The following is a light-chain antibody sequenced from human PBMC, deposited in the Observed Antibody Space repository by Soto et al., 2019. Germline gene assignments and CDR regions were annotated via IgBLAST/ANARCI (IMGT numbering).Light chain of an antibody. J-gene: IGKJ4*01. CDR3: QQANSFPLT. CDR1: HGINNW. CDR2: TTS. Sequence: DIQMTQAPSSVSASVGDRVTITCRARHGINNWLAWYQQKPGEPPKLLTYTTSNLQSGVPSRFSGSGSGTDFTLTISSLQPEDFATYYCQQANSFPLTFGGGTKVEIK. V-gene: IGKV1D-12*01.